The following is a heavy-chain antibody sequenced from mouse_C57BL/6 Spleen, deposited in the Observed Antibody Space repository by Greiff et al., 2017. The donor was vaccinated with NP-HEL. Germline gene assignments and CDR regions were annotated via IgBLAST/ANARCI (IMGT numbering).Heavy chain of an antibody. CDR1: GYTFTSYW. V-gene: IGHV1-69*01. D-gene: IGHD1-1*01. CDR3: AKAWGYYGSSYEGYFDV. CDR2: IDPSDSYT. Sequence: VQLQQPGAELVMPGASVKLSCKASGYTFTSYWMHWVKQRPGQGLEWIGEIDPSDSYTNYNQKFKGKSTLTVDKSSSTAYMQLSSLTSEDSAVYYCAKAWGYYGSSYEGYFDVWGTGTTVTVSS. J-gene: IGHJ1*03.